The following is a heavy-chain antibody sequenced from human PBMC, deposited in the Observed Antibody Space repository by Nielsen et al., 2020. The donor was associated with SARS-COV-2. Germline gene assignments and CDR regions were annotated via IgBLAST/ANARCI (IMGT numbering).Heavy chain of an antibody. Sequence: GGSLRLSCAASGFTFSSYAMHWVRQAPGKGLEWVAVISYDGSNKYYADSVKGRFTISRDNSKNTLYLQMNSLRAEDTAVYYCARDGYSSSWNYYYYYYMDVWGKGTTVTVSS. CDR1: GFTFSSYA. CDR2: ISYDGSNK. J-gene: IGHJ6*03. D-gene: IGHD6-13*01. V-gene: IGHV3-30-3*01. CDR3: ARDGYSSSWNYYYYYYMDV.